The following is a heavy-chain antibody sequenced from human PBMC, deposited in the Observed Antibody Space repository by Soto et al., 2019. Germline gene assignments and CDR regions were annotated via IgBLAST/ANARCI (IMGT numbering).Heavy chain of an antibody. CDR2: ISGSGGST. D-gene: IGHD3-22*01. V-gene: IGHV3-23*01. Sequence: GGSLRLSCAASGFTFSSYAMSWVRQAPGKGLEWVSAISGSGGSTYYADSVKGRFTISRDNSKNTLYLQMNSLRAEGTAVYYCAKALYYDSSGYRKVDAFDIWGQGTTVTVSS. CDR1: GFTFSSYA. CDR3: AKALYYDSSGYRKVDAFDI. J-gene: IGHJ3*02.